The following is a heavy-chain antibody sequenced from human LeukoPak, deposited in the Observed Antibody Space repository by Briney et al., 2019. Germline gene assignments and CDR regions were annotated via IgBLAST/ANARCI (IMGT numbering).Heavy chain of an antibody. J-gene: IGHJ5*02. CDR2: IYFSGTT. Sequence: KSSETLSLTCTVSGDSINAYFWGWIRQPPGKGLEWIGYIYFSGTTEYNPSLESRVTISVDTSKNQFSLKLSSVTAADTAVYYCARRRAEGGSNGHYNWFDAWGQGILVTVSS. D-gene: IGHD6-13*01. V-gene: IGHV4-59*08. CDR1: GDSINAYF. CDR3: ARRRAEGGSNGHYNWFDA.